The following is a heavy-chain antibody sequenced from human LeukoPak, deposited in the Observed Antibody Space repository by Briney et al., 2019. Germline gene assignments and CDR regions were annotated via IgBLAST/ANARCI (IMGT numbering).Heavy chain of an antibody. V-gene: IGHV3-23*01. D-gene: IGHD4-11*01. J-gene: IGHJ4*02. CDR1: GFTFSSYA. Sequence: GGSLRLSCAASGFTFSSYAMSWVRQAPGKGLEWVLAISGSGGSTYYADSVKGRFTISRDNSKNTLYLQMNSLRAEDTAVYYCAKATYSNYGLLLNYFDYWGQGTLVTVSS. CDR2: ISGSGGST. CDR3: AKATYSNYGLLLNYFDY.